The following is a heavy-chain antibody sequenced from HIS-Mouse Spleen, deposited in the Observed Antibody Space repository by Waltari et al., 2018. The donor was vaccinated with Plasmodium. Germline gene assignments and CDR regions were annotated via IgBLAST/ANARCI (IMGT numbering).Heavy chain of an antibody. CDR2: IGTAGDT. Sequence: EVQLVESGGGLVQPGGSLRLSCAASGFTFSSYDMHWVRQATGKGLEWVSAIGTAGDTNYPVSWKGRFTISRENAKNSLYLQMNSLRAGDTAVYYCARGPNPSTTVGYYFDYWGQGTLVTVSS. CDR1: GFTFSSYD. D-gene: IGHD4-17*01. J-gene: IGHJ4*02. CDR3: ARGPNPSTTVGYYFDY. V-gene: IGHV3-13*01.